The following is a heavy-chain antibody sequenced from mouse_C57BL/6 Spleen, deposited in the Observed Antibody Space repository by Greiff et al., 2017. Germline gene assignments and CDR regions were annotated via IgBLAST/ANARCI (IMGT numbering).Heavy chain of an antibody. D-gene: IGHD1-1*01. J-gene: IGHJ1*03. CDR1: GYAFSSYW. CDR3: ARGGLRHYYGSSVDV. CDR2: IYPGDGDT. Sequence: QVQLKESGTELVKPGASVKISCKASGYAFSSYWMNWVKQRPGKGLEWIGQIYPGDGDTNYNGKFKGKATLTADKSSSTAYMQLSSLTSEDSAVYFCARGGLRHYYGSSVDVWGTGTTVTVSS. V-gene: IGHV1-80*01.